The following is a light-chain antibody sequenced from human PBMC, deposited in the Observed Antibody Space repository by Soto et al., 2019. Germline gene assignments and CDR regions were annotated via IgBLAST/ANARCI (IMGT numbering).Light chain of an antibody. CDR1: QSVRSYY. V-gene: IGKV3-20*01. CDR3: QQYGNSPLT. J-gene: IGKJ4*01. CDR2: GVS. Sequence: EFVFTQSPDTLSLSPGQRSTLSCRASQSVRSYYFAWYQQKPGQAPRVIIFGVSTRATGVPDRFSGSGSGTDFTLTISRLEPEDFAMYYCQQYGNSPLTFGGGTKVNIK.